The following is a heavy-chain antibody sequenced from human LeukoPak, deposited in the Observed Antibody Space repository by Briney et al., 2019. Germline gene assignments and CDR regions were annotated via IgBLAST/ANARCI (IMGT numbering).Heavy chain of an antibody. D-gene: IGHD3-9*01. CDR3: ARGPLLRYFDC. CDR2: INHSGST. Sequence: PSETLSLTCAVYGGSFSGYYWSWIRQPPGKGLEWIGEINHSGSTNYNPSLKSRVTISVDTSKNQFSLKLSSVTAADTAVYYCARGPLLRYFDCWGQGTLVTVSS. CDR1: GGSFSGYY. V-gene: IGHV4-34*01. J-gene: IGHJ4*02.